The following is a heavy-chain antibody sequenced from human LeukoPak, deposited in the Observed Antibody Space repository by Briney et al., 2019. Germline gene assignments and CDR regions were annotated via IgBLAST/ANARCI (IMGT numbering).Heavy chain of an antibody. J-gene: IGHJ6*02. CDR3: ARGIYGDFSRMDV. D-gene: IGHD4-17*01. CDR2: IGVRGDT. V-gene: IGHV3-13*01. CDR1: GFTFSSYD. Sequence: TGGSLRLSCVASGFTFSSYDMHWVRQGTGKGLEWVSAIGVRGDTYYPGSVKGRFTISRGNAKNSLYLQMNSLRAGDMAVYYCARGIYGDFSRMDVWGQGTTVTVSS.